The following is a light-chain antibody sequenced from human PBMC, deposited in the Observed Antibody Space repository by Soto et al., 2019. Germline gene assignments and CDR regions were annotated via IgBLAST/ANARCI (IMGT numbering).Light chain of an antibody. CDR2: KVS. CDR1: SSDVGGYNY. Sequence: QSALTQPASVSGSPGQSITISCTGTSSDVGGYNYVSWYQQYPRRVPKLLLYKVSNRPSGISNRFSGSKSGNTASLTISGLQSEDEADYFCTSPTPGSLYVFGSGTKLTV. J-gene: IGLJ1*01. V-gene: IGLV2-14*01. CDR3: TSPTPGSLYV.